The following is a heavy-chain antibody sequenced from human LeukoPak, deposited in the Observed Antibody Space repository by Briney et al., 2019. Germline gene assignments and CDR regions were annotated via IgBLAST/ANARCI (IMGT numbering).Heavy chain of an antibody. CDR3: AVGGVGGAFDI. J-gene: IGHJ3*02. CDR1: GFTFSSYD. CDR2: IGTAGDT. D-gene: IGHD3-16*01. Sequence: GGSLRLSCAASGFTFSSYDMHWVRQATGKGLEWVSAIGTAGDTYYPGSVKGRFTISRENAKNSLYLQMNSLRAEDTVVYYCAVGGVGGAFDIRGQGTMVTVSS. V-gene: IGHV3-13*01.